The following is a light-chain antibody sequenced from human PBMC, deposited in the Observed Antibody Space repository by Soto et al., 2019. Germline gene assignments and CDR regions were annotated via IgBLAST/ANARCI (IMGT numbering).Light chain of an antibody. CDR1: QSISSY. CDR2: AAS. CDR3: QQSYSPLFIT. V-gene: IGKV1-39*01. Sequence: DIQMTQSPSSLSASVGDRVTITCRASQSISSYLNWYQQKPGKAPKLLIYAASSLQSGVPSRFSGSGSGTDFTLTISSLQPEDFATYYCQQSYSPLFITFGQGTRLEIK. J-gene: IGKJ5*01.